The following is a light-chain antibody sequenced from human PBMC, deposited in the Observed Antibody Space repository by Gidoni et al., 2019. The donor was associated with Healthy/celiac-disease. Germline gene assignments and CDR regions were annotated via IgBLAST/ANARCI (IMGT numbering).Light chain of an antibody. CDR2: DVR. CDR1: SSDVGGYNY. V-gene: IGLV2-14*01. CDR3: SSYTSSSTRV. J-gene: IGLJ3*02. Sequence: QSALTQPASGSGSPGQSITISCTGTSSDVGGYNYVSWYQQHPGNAPKLMIYDVRNRPSGVSNRFSGAKSGNTASLTIAGLQAEDEADYYCSSYTSSSTRVFGGGTKLTVL.